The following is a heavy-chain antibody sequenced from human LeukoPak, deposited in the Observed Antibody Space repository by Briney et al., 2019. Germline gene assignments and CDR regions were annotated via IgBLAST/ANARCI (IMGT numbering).Heavy chain of an antibody. CDR1: GGSFSGYY. Sequence: PSETLSLTCAVYGGSFSGYYWSWIRQPPGKGLEWIGEINHSGSTNYNPSLKSRVTISVDTSKNQFSLKLSSVTAADTAVYYCARGTLQYFDWSPGGWFDPWGQGTLVTVSS. V-gene: IGHV4-34*01. J-gene: IGHJ5*02. D-gene: IGHD3-9*01. CDR2: INHSGST. CDR3: ARGTLQYFDWSPGGWFDP.